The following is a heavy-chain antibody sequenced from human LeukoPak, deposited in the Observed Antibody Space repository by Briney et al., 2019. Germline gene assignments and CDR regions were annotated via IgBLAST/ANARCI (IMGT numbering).Heavy chain of an antibody. CDR2: FDPEDGET. Sequence: ASVKVSCTVSGYTLTELSMHWVRQAPGKGLEWMGGFDPEDGETIYAQKFQGRVTMTEDTSTDTAYIELSSLRSEDTAVYYCATDLGNYYDSSGYYFLRDYWGRGTLVTVSS. CDR1: GYTLTELS. J-gene: IGHJ4*02. CDR3: ATDLGNYYDSSGYYFLRDY. D-gene: IGHD3-22*01. V-gene: IGHV1-24*01.